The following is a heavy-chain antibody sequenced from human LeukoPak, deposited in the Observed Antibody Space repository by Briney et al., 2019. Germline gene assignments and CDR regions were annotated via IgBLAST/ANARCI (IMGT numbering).Heavy chain of an antibody. CDR3: ARKYYYGSGSAFDY. CDR1: GYTFTSYG. D-gene: IGHD3-10*01. J-gene: IGHJ4*02. V-gene: IGHV1-18*01. Sequence: ASMKVSCKASGYTFTSYGISWVRQAPGQGLEWMGWISAYNGNTNYAQKLQGRVTMTTDTSSSTAYMELRSLRSDDTAVYYCARKYYYGSGSAFDYWGQGTLVTVSS. CDR2: ISAYNGNT.